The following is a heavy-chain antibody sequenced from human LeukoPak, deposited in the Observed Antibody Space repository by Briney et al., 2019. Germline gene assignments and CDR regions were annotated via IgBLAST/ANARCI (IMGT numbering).Heavy chain of an antibody. CDR2: IRSKANNYAT. CDR3: VCYGSGRGFDY. V-gene: IGHV3-73*01. D-gene: IGHD3-10*01. J-gene: IGHJ4*02. CDR1: GLTFSGSA. Sequence: GGSLRLSCGASGLTFSGSAMHGVRQASGKGLEWVGRIRSKANNYATAYVASVNGRFTISRDDSKNTAYLQMNSLKTEDTAVYYCVCYGSGRGFDYWGQGTLVTVSS.